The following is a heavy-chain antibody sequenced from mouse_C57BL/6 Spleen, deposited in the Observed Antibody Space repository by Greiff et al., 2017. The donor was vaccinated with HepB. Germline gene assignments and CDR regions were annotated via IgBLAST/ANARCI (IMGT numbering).Heavy chain of an antibody. V-gene: IGHV1-55*01. Sequence: QVQLKQPGAELVKPGASVKMSCKASGYTFTSYWITWVKQRPGQGLEWIGDIYPGSGSTNYNEKFKSKATLTVDTSSSTAYMQLSSLTSDDSAVCYSARSGMITTYFDYWGQGTTLTVSS. J-gene: IGHJ2*01. CDR1: GYTFTSYW. CDR2: IYPGSGST. CDR3: ARSGMITTYFDY. D-gene: IGHD2-4*01.